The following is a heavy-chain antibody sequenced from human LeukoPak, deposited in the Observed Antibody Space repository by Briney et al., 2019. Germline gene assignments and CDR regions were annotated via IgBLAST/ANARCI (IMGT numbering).Heavy chain of an antibody. CDR1: GGSISSGGYY. Sequence: PSETLSLTCTVSGGSISSGGYYWSWIRQPPGKGLEWIGYIYHSGSTYYNPSLKSRVTISVDRSKNQFSLKLSSVTAADTAVYYCARDWAGIAAADSWGQGTLVTVSS. D-gene: IGHD6-13*01. CDR2: IYHSGST. V-gene: IGHV4-30-2*01. J-gene: IGHJ4*02. CDR3: ARDWAGIAAADS.